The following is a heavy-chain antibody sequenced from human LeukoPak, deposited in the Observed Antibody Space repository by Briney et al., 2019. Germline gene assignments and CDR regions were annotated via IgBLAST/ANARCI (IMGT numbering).Heavy chain of an antibody. D-gene: IGHD3-10*01. CDR1: GYTFTGYY. CDR2: INPNSGGT. V-gene: IGHV1-2*04. CDR3: ARVGQPYYYGSGSLPWFDP. J-gene: IGHJ5*02. Sequence: GASVKVCCKASGYTFTGYYMHWVRQAPGQGLEWMGWINPNSGGTNYAQKFQGWVTMTRDTSISTAYMELSRLRSDDTAVYYCARVGQPYYYGSGSLPWFDPWGQGTLVTVSS.